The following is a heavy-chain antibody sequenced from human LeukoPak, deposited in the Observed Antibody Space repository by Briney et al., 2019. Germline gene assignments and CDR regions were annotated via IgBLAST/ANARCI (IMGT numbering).Heavy chain of an antibody. J-gene: IGHJ3*01. V-gene: IGHV5-51*01. Sequence: GEPLKISCQASGYSFSIYWIGWVRQMPGKGLEWMGIIFPGDSSTRYSPSFEGQVTVAADKSTGTAYLQWSSLKASDTAMYYCARWVTADRGMKDVFDYWGQGTMVTVSS. CDR1: GYSFSIYW. D-gene: IGHD2-21*02. CDR2: IFPGDSST. CDR3: ARWVTADRGMKDVFDY.